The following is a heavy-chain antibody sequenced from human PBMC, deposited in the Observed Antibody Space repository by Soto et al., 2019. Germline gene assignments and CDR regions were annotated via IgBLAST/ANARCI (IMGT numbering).Heavy chain of an antibody. Sequence: GASVKVSCKASGYTFTSYGISWVRQAPGQGLEWMGWISAYNGNTNYAQKLQGRVTMTTDTSTSTAYMELRSLRSDDTAVYYCARDRPTRYCSGGSCYHYYGMDVWGQGTTVTVSS. J-gene: IGHJ6*02. D-gene: IGHD2-15*01. CDR3: ARDRPTRYCSGGSCYHYYGMDV. CDR1: GYTFTSYG. CDR2: ISAYNGNT. V-gene: IGHV1-18*01.